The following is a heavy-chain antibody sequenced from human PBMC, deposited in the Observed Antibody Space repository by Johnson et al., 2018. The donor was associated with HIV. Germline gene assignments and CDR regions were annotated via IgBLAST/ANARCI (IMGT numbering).Heavy chain of an antibody. CDR3: AREFGDLRAFDI. Sequence: QMLLVESGGGLVMPGGSLRVSCAASGFTFSDYYMAWIRQTPGKGLEWVSYISSGGRTIYYADSVKGRFTISRDNAKNSLYLQMNSLRAEDTAVYYCAREFGDLRAFDIWGQGTLVTVSS. V-gene: IGHV3-11*01. D-gene: IGHD3-16*01. CDR1: GFTFSDYY. CDR2: ISSGGRTI. J-gene: IGHJ3*02.